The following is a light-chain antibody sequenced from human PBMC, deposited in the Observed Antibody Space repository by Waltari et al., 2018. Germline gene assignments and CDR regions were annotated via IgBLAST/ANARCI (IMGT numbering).Light chain of an antibody. CDR2: ASS. V-gene: IGKV3-20*01. Sequence: IVLTQSPGTLSLSPGGRATLSCRASQNIGHYLAWYQQKPGQAPRLLIYASSTRAAGIPDRFSGSGSGADFSLNITRLEPDDFAVYYCQHHFRLPATFGQGTKV. J-gene: IGKJ1*01. CDR3: QHHFRLPAT. CDR1: QNIGHY.